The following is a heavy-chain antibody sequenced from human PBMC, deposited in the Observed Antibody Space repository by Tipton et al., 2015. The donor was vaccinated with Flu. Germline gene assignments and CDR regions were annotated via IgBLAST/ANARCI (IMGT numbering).Heavy chain of an antibody. CDR2: IYYYGTA. Sequence: TLSLTCTVSRGTVSNSRSYWGWIRQSPGKGLEWIGSIYYYGTAYVNPSLKSRVTISVDTSKDPFSLRLSSVTAADTAVYYCAGTTYGSGTIWGQGTLVTVSS. V-gene: IGHV4-39*01. D-gene: IGHD3-10*01. J-gene: IGHJ4*02. CDR1: RGTVSNSRSY. CDR3: AGTTYGSGTI.